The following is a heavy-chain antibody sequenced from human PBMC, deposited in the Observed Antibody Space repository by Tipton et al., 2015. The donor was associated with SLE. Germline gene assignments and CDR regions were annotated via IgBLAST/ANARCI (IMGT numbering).Heavy chain of an antibody. V-gene: IGHV4-59*08. CDR2: IYYSGST. D-gene: IGHD3-16*02. Sequence: TLSLTCTVSGVSISSHYWSWIRQPPGKGLEWIGYIYYSGSTNYNPSLKSRVTISIDTSKNQFSLKLSSVTAADTAVYYCARGDYIWGSYRHWGQGTLVTVSS. CDR1: GVSISSHY. CDR3: ARGDYIWGSYRH. J-gene: IGHJ4*02.